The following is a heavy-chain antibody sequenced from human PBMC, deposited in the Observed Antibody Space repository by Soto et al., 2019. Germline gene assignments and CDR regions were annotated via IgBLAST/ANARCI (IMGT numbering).Heavy chain of an antibody. J-gene: IGHJ4*02. V-gene: IGHV3-23*01. CDR2: ISGSGGST. CDR3: VQVPRPRLDYVYGSVY. CDR1: GFTFSNYA. Sequence: GGSLRLSCAASGFTFSNYAMNWVRQAPGKGLEWVSAISGSGGSTYYADSVKGRFTIARDISKNTMYLQMNSLRAEDTAVYYCVQVPRPRLDYVYGSVYWGQGSLVTVSS. D-gene: IGHD4-17*01.